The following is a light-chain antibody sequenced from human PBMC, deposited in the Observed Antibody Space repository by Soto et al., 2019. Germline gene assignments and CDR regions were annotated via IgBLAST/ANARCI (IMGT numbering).Light chain of an antibody. J-gene: IGLJ1*01. Sequence: QSALTQPASVSGSPGQSITLSCTGTSGDVGGYKYVSWYQQHPGKAPKLMIYEVSNRPSGVSNRFSGSKSGNTASLTISGLQAEDEADYHCSSYTGSSPYVFGTGTQLTVL. CDR1: SGDVGGYKY. CDR2: EVS. V-gene: IGLV2-14*01. CDR3: SSYTGSSPYV.